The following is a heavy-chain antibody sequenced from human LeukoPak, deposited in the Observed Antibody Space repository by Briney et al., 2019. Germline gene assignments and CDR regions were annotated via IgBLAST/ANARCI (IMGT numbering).Heavy chain of an antibody. CDR3: VKRVRGADYFYYDIDV. Sequence: GGSLRLSCAASGFTFSNYGMSWVRQAPGKGLEWVSSISGLGGNTYYTDSVKGRFTISRDNSKNTLYMQMNGLRAEDTAVYYCVKRVRGADYFYYDIDVWGQGTTVTVSS. D-gene: IGHD3-10*01. J-gene: IGHJ6*02. V-gene: IGHV3-23*01. CDR2: ISGLGGNT. CDR1: GFTFSNYG.